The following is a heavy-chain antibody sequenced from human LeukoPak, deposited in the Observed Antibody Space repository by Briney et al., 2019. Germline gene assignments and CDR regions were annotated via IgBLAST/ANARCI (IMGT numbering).Heavy chain of an antibody. CDR1: GFTVSSNY. D-gene: IGHD6-19*01. V-gene: IGHV3-66*01. CDR3: AREDHIAVAGSFDY. CDR2: IYSGGST. Sequence: GGSLRLSCAASGFTVSSNYMSWVRQAPPKGREWVSVIYSGGSTYYADSVKCRFTISRDNSKKTLYLQMNSLRAEDTAVYYCAREDHIAVAGSFDYWGQGTLVTVSS. J-gene: IGHJ4*02.